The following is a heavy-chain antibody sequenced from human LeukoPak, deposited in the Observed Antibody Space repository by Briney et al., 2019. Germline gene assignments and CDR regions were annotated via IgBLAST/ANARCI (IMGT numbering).Heavy chain of an antibody. CDR2: IYHSGST. D-gene: IGHD2-21*01. V-gene: IGHV4-38-2*01. CDR3: ARVIAAGVDFDY. CDR1: GY. J-gene: IGHJ4*02. Sequence: PSETLSLTCAVSGYWGWIRQPPGKGLEWIGSIYHSGSTYYNPSLKSRVTILVETSKNQFTLHLSSVTAADTAIYYCARVIAAGVDFDYWGQGTLVTVSS.